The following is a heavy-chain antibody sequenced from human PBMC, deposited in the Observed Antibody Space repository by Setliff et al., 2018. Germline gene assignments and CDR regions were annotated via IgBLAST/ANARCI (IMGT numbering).Heavy chain of an antibody. D-gene: IGHD4-17*01. Sequence: PGGSLRLSCAASEFTFNKYWMTWVRQAPGKGLEWVSAIRGSGDATSYADSVKGRFTVSRDNSKSTFYLQMTSLRAEDTAVYYCAKDPNGDYVGAFDPWGQGILVTVSS. V-gene: IGHV3-23*01. J-gene: IGHJ5*02. CDR1: EFTFNKYW. CDR2: IRGSGDAT. CDR3: AKDPNGDYVGAFDP.